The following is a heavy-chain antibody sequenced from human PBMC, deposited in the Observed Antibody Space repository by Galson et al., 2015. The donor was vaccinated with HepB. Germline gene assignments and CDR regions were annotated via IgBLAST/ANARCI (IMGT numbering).Heavy chain of an antibody. CDR2: IKQDGSEK. CDR3: AREIRLRYFDWLLYATGQFDY. D-gene: IGHD3-9*01. V-gene: IGHV3-7*03. J-gene: IGHJ4*02. CDR1: GFTFSSYW. Sequence: SLRLSCAASGFTFSSYWMSWVRQAPGKGLEWVANIKQDGSEKYYVDSVKGRFTISRDNAKNSLYLQMNSLRAEDTAVYYCAREIRLRYFDWLLYATGQFDYWGQGTLVTVSS.